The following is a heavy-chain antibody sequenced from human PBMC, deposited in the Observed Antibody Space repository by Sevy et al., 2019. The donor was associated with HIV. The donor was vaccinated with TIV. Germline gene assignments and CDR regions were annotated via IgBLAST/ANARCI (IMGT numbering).Heavy chain of an antibody. Sequence: ASVKVSCKASGGTFSSYSISWVRQAPGQGLEWMGGITRIFGTSNYAQTFQGRVTITAAESTSTAYMELSSLRSEDTAVYYCAFGGGYQLLANYYFAMDVWGQGTTVTVSS. V-gene: IGHV1-69*13. J-gene: IGHJ6*02. CDR2: ITRIFGTS. D-gene: IGHD2-2*01. CDR3: AFGGGYQLLANYYFAMDV. CDR1: GGTFSSYS.